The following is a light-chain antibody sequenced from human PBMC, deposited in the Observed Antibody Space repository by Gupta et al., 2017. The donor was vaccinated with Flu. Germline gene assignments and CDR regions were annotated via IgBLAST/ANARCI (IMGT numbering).Light chain of an antibody. CDR2: EVT. Sequence: QSALTQPASVSGSPGQSLTISCTGTSSDVGHYNYVSWYQQHPGKVPKLMIYEVTDRPSGVSNRFSGSKSGNTASLTISGLQAEDEADYFCASYTTTSTWVFGGGTKLTVL. CDR1: SSDVGHYNY. CDR3: ASYTTTSTWV. V-gene: IGLV2-14*01. J-gene: IGLJ3*02.